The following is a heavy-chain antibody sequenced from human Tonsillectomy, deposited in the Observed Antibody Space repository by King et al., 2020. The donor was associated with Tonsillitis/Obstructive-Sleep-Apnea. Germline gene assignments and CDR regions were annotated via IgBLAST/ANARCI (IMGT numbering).Heavy chain of an antibody. CDR1: GFTFRSYS. CDR2: ISSSSSI. V-gene: IGHV3-48*02. J-gene: IGHJ3*02. Sequence: VQLVESGGALVQPGGSLRLSCAASGFTFRSYSISGVRQAPGKGLEWVSYISSSSSIYYADSVKGRFTISRDNAKNSLSLQMNSLRDEDTAVYYCVRGLGQSEAAFVIWGQGTMVTVSS. CDR3: VRGLGQSEAAFVI.